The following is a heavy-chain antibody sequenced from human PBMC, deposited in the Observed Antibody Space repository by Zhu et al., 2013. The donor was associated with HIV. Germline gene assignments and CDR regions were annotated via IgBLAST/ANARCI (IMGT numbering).Heavy chain of an antibody. J-gene: IGHJ5*02. V-gene: IGHV1-46*01. CDR2: INPSGGTT. Sequence: QVQVVQSGAEVKKPGASVKVSCKASGYTFTKYWLHWVRQAPGQGLEWMGMINPSGGTTNYAQKFQGRVTLTRDTSTSTVYMELSSLRSDDTAIYYCARGSPPTYTSASLDPWGQGTLVTVSS. D-gene: IGHD2-15*01. CDR3: ARGSPPTYTSASLDP. CDR1: GYTFTKYW.